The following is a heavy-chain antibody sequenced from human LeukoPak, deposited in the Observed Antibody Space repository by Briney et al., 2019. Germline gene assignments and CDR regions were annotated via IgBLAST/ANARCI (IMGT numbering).Heavy chain of an antibody. CDR2: IYYSGST. V-gene: IGHV4-39*07. CDR1: GGSFSSYY. Sequence: SETLSLTCAVYGGSFSSYYWGWIRQPPGKGLEWIGSIYYSGSTYYNPSLKSRVTISVDTSKNQFSLKLSSVTAADTAVYYCARIYAAAGALYYFDYWGQGTLVTVSS. J-gene: IGHJ4*02. CDR3: ARIYAAAGALYYFDY. D-gene: IGHD6-13*01.